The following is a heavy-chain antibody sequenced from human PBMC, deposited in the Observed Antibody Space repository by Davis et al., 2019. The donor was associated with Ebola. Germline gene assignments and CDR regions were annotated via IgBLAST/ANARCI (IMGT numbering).Heavy chain of an antibody. D-gene: IGHD1-7*01. V-gene: IGHV1-46*01. CDR1: GNTFTSYY. J-gene: IGHJ4*02. CDR2: INPSGGST. CDR3: ARLDRGTGTTTL. Sequence: ASVKVSCKASGNTFTSYYMHWVRQAPGQGLEWMGIINPSGGSTSYAQKFQGRVTMTRDTSTSTVYMELSSLRSEDTAVYYCARLDRGTGTTTLWGQGTLVTVSS.